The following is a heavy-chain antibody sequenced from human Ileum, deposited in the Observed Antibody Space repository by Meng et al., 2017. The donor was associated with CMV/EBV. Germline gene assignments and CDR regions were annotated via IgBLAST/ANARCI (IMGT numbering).Heavy chain of an antibody. CDR2: IDNDGGNT. CDR3: ARGGFNHGFDI. D-gene: IGHD1-14*01. Sequence: ESLKISCVASGFTFSAYWIHWVRQAPGKGLVWVSRIDNDGGNTIYADSVKGRLTISRDNAKNTLYLQMNSLRAEVTAVYYCARGGFNHGFDIWGQGTMVTVSS. J-gene: IGHJ3*02. V-gene: IGHV3-74*01. CDR1: GFTFSAYW.